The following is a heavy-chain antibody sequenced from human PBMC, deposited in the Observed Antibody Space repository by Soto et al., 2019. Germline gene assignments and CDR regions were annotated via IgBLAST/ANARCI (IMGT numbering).Heavy chain of an antibody. Sequence: LPETLSLTCTVSGGSISSSSYYWGWIRQPPGKGLEWIGSIYYSGSTYYNPSLKSRVTISVDTSKNQFSLKLSSVTAADTAVYYCASYPIQRFLEWFTDYWGQGTLVTVSS. CDR1: GGSISSSSYY. V-gene: IGHV4-39*01. D-gene: IGHD3-3*01. CDR3: ASYPIQRFLEWFTDY. CDR2: IYYSGST. J-gene: IGHJ4*02.